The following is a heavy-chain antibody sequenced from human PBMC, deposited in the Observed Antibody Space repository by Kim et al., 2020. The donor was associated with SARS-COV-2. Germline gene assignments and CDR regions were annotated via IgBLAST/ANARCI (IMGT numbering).Heavy chain of an antibody. V-gene: IGHV1-46*01. Sequence: ASVKVSCKASGYTFTSYYMHWVRQAPGQGLEWMGIINPSGGSTSYAQKFQGRVTMTRDTSTSTVYMELSSLRSEDTAVYYCATYSSSSPHPGENDYWGQGTLVTVSS. CDR3: ATYSSSSPHPGENDY. J-gene: IGHJ4*02. CDR1: GYTFTSYY. D-gene: IGHD6-6*01. CDR2: INPSGGST.